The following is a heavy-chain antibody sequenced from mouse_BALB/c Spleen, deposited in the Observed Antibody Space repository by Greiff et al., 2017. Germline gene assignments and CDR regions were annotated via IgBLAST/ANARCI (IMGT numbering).Heavy chain of an antibody. CDR1: GFTFSSYG. D-gene: IGHD2-4*01. Sequence: EVKLMESGGGLVQPGGSLKLSCAASGFTFSSYGMSWVRQTPDKRLELVATINSNGGSTYYPDSVKGRFTISRDNAKNTLYLQMSSLKSEDTAMYYCASRSTMITTGFAYWGQGTLVTVSA. CDR2: INSNGGST. CDR3: ASRSTMITTGFAY. J-gene: IGHJ3*01. V-gene: IGHV5-6-3*01.